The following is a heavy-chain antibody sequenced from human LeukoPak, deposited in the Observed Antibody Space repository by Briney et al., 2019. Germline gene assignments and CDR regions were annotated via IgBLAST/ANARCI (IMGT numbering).Heavy chain of an antibody. CDR1: GGSISSYY. CDR2: IYHSGST. CDR3: ARDRPLQERGSSFDY. D-gene: IGHD3-10*01. J-gene: IGHJ4*02. V-gene: IGHV4-59*12. Sequence: PSETLSLTCTVSGGSISSYYWSWIRQPPGKGLEWIGYIYHSGSTYYNPSLKSRVTISVDRSKNQFSLKLSSVTAADTAVYYCARDRPLQERGSSFDYWGQGTLVTVSS.